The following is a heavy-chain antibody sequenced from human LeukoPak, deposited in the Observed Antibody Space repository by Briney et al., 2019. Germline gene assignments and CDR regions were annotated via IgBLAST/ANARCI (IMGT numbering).Heavy chain of an antibody. V-gene: IGHV3-7*01. CDR1: GFTFSRHW. D-gene: IGHD4-17*01. CDR2: KKQDGSQ. J-gene: IGHJ4*02. Sequence: GRPLRLSCAASGFTFSRHWMGWVRQATGKGLEWVASKKQDGSQYYVDSVKGRFFISRDNAKNSVSLQMNSLRGEDTAVYYCARGPDFGDRLDYFDYWGQGTLVTVS. CDR3: ARGPDFGDRLDYFDY.